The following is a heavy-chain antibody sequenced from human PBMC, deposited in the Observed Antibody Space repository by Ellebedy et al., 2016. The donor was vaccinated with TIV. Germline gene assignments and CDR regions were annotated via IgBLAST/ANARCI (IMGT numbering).Heavy chain of an antibody. CDR3: ARQVGFCSRSSCYSHDF. D-gene: IGHD2-2*01. J-gene: IGHJ4*02. CDR1: GASINNNNYY. V-gene: IGHV4-39*01. CDR2: VYHTGST. Sequence: GSLRLXXTVSGASINNNNYYWGWIRQPPGEGLVWIGSVYHTGSTYYNPSLKSRLTIAVDPSKNQFSLNVSSVTAADTAVYYCARQVGFCSRSSCYSHDFWGQGTLVTVSS.